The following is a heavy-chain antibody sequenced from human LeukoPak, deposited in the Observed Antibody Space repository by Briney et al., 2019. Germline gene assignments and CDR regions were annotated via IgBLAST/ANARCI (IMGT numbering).Heavy chain of an antibody. D-gene: IGHD4/OR15-4a*01. CDR3: ARLRGAGGPGNYYYYMDV. V-gene: IGHV4-59*12. CDR1: GGSISSYY. Sequence: SETLSLTCTVSGGSISSYYWSWIRQPPGKGLEWIGYIYYSGSTYYNPSLKSRVTISVDRSKNQFSLKLSSVTAADTAVYYCARLRGAGGPGNYYYYMDVWGKGTTVTVSS. CDR2: IYYSGST. J-gene: IGHJ6*03.